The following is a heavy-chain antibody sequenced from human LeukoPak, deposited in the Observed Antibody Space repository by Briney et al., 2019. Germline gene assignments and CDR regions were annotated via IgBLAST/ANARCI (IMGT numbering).Heavy chain of an antibody. CDR3: ARFAPHYGSGSHDAFDI. Sequence: PGGSPRLSCAASGFTFSSYWMSWVRQAPGKGLEWVANIKQDGSEKYYVDSVKGRFTISRDNAKNSLYLQTNSLRAEDTAVYYCARFAPHYGSGSHDAFDIWGQGTMVTVSS. V-gene: IGHV3-7*01. CDR2: IKQDGSEK. CDR1: GFTFSSYW. J-gene: IGHJ3*02. D-gene: IGHD3-10*01.